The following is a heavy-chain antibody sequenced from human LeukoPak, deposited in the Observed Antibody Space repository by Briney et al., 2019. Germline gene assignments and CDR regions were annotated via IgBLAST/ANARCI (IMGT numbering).Heavy chain of an antibody. CDR1: GFTFSSYE. Sequence: GGSLRLSCAASGFTFSSYEMIWVRQAPGKGVEGVSYISSSGSTIYYADSVKGRFTISRDNAKNSLYLQMNSLRAEDTAVYYCARVIAVAGTAFDYWGQGTLVTVSS. CDR3: ARVIAVAGTAFDY. V-gene: IGHV3-48*03. J-gene: IGHJ4*02. D-gene: IGHD6-19*01. CDR2: ISSSGSTI.